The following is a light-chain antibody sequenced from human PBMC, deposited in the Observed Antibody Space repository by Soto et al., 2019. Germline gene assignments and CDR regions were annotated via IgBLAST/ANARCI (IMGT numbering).Light chain of an antibody. CDR3: QQSYSTPPYT. V-gene: IGKV1-39*01. CDR2: AAS. J-gene: IGKJ2*01. CDR1: QRISSY. Sequence: DIQMNQSPSSLSASVGDRVTITCRASQRISSYLNWYQQKPGKAPKLLIYAASSLQSGVPSRFSGSGSVTDFSLTISILQPEDFETYYCQQSYSTPPYTFGQGTQLEIK.